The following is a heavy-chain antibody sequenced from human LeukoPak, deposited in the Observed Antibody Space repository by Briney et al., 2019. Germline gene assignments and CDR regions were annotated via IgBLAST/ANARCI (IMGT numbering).Heavy chain of an antibody. V-gene: IGHV4-59*08. Sequence: SETLSLTCTVSGGSISSYYWSWIRQPPGKGLEWIGYIYYSGSTNYNPSLKSRVTISVDTSKNQFSLKLSSVTAADTAVYYCASYGYDFWSGYSHWGQGTLVTVSS. CDR2: IYYSGST. D-gene: IGHD3-3*01. CDR1: GGSISSYY. CDR3: ASYGYDFWSGYSH. J-gene: IGHJ4*02.